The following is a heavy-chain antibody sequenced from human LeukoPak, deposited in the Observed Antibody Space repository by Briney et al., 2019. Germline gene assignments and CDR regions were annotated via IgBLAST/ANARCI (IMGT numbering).Heavy chain of an antibody. CDR3: AKERGAFSSYDY. CDR2: ISPDGSGK. CDR1: GFTFSSYG. D-gene: IGHD3-10*01. J-gene: IGHJ4*02. V-gene: IGHV3-30*18. Sequence: GGSLRLSCAASGFTFSSYGMHWVRQGPGKGPEWVAVISPDGSGKYYADSVKGRFTISRDNSMNALFLQMNSLRGEDTAVYYCAKERGAFSSYDYWGQGTLVTVSS.